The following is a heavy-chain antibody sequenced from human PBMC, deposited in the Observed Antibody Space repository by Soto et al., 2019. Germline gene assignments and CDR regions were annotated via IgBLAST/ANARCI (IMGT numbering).Heavy chain of an antibody. CDR2: INHSGST. V-gene: IGHV4-34*01. CDR1: GGTFSGYY. J-gene: IGHJ6*02. CDR3: ARRTAGGSGWSYYYYGMDV. D-gene: IGHD6-19*01. Sequence: PSETLSLTCAVCGGTFSGYYWCWIRQPPGKGLEWIGEINHSGSTNYNPSLKSRVTISVDTSKNQFSLKLSSVTAADTAVYYCARRTAGGSGWSYYYYGMDVWGQGTTVTVSS.